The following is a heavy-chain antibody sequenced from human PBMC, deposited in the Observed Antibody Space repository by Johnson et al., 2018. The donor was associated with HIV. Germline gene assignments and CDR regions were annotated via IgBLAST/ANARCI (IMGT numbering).Heavy chain of an antibody. V-gene: IGHV3-20*04. J-gene: IGHJ3*02. CDR2: INWHGGST. CDR1: GFTFDDYG. D-gene: IGHD6-13*01. Sequence: VQLVESGGGVVRPGGSLRLSCAASGFTFDDYGMSWVRQAPGKGLEWVSGINWHGGSTGYADSVKGRFTISRDNAKKSLYLQMHSLSAEDTAVYYCARDPVALGSSWYAFQEYRGPNDAFDIWGQGTMVTVSS. CDR3: ARDPVALGSSWYAFQEYRGPNDAFDI.